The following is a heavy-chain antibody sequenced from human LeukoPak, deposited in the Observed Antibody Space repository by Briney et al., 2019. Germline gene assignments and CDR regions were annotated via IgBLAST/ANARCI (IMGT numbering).Heavy chain of an antibody. CDR1: GGSFSAYY. D-gene: IGHD3-22*01. J-gene: IGHJ4*02. Sequence: SETLSLTCAVYGGSFSAYYWSWIRQPPGKGLEWIGEINHSGSINYNPSLESRVAISVDTSRNQFSLRLSSVTAADTAVYYCARGQRITMTDWGQGTLVTVSS. CDR3: ARGQRITMTD. CDR2: INHSGSI. V-gene: IGHV4-34*01.